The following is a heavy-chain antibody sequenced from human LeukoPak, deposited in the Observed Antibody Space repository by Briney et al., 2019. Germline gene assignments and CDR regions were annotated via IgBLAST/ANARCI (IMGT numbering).Heavy chain of an antibody. CDR3: VRGSGGDGYSYWGDY. CDR2: IGFDGGKI. CDR1: GFTLSHYD. Sequence: GGSLRLSCAASGFTLSHYDLHWVRQAPGRGLEWVAVIGFDGGKIHYPDAVKGRFTISRDNSKNTLYLQMHNLRADDTAVYYCVRGSGGDGYSYWGDYWGQGTLVTVSP. J-gene: IGHJ4*02. D-gene: IGHD5-24*01. V-gene: IGHV3-33*01.